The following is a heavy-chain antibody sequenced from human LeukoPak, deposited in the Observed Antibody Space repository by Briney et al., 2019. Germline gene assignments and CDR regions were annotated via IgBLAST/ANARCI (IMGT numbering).Heavy chain of an antibody. CDR2: ISTYSANT. CDR3: ARDHCTDSVCYIAY. D-gene: IGHD2-8*01. J-gene: IGHJ4*02. Sequence: GASVKVSCKASGYIFTNYGINWVRQAPGQGLEWMGWISTYSANTNYAQKLQGRVTMTTDTSTSTVYMELRSLRSDDTAVYYCARDHCTDSVCYIAYWGQGTLVTVSS. CDR1: GYIFTNYG. V-gene: IGHV1-18*01.